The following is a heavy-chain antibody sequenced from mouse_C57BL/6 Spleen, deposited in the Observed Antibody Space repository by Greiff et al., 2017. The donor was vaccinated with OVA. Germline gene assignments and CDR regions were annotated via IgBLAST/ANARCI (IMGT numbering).Heavy chain of an antibody. CDR3: ARSLYYYGSSYGYFDV. CDR2: IDPSDSYT. V-gene: IGHV1-69*01. Sequence: PGQGLAWIGAIDPSDSYTNSNQKFKGKSTLTVDKSSSTAYMQLSSLTSEDSAVYYCARSLYYYGSSYGYFDVWGTGTTVTVSS. D-gene: IGHD1-1*01. J-gene: IGHJ1*03.